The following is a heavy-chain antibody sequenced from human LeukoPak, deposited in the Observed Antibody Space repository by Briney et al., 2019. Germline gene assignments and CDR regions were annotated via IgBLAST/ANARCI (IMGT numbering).Heavy chain of an antibody. V-gene: IGHV1-18*01. D-gene: IGHD7-27*01. CDR1: GYTFTSYG. CDR2: ISAYNGNT. CDR3: AGEPLSWGRDYYYYMDV. J-gene: IGHJ6*03. Sequence: ASVKVSCKASGYTFTSYGISWVRQAPGQGLEWMGWISAYNGNTNYAQKLQGRVTMTTDTSTSTAYMELRSLRSDDTAVYYCAGEPLSWGRDYYYYMDVWGKGTTVTVSS.